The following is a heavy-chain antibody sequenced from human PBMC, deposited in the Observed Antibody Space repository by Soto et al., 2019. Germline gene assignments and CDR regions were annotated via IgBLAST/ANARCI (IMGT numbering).Heavy chain of an antibody. Sequence: SETLSLTCTVSGGSISSGAYYWSWIRQFPGKGLEWIGYIFYTGSTYYNPSLKSRLTMSVDTSKNQFSLKLSSVTAADTAVYYCAXGGIYYDSSGYYHRFDYWGPGTLVTVSS. J-gene: IGHJ4*02. D-gene: IGHD3-22*01. CDR3: AXGGIYYDSSGYYHRFDY. CDR2: IFYTGST. CDR1: GGSISSGAYY. V-gene: IGHV4-31*03.